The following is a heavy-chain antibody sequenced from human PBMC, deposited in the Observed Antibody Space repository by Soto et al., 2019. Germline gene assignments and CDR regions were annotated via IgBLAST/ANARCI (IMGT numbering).Heavy chain of an antibody. CDR3: ARERAGAIDAFDI. Sequence: SVTVSCKASGYTITSYGISWVRQAPGQGLEWMGWISAYNGNTNYAQKLQGRVTMTTDTSTSTAYMELRSLRSDDTAVYYCARERAGAIDAFDIWGQGTMVTVSS. CDR1: GYTITSYG. D-gene: IGHD1-26*01. V-gene: IGHV1-18*04. CDR2: ISAYNGNT. J-gene: IGHJ3*02.